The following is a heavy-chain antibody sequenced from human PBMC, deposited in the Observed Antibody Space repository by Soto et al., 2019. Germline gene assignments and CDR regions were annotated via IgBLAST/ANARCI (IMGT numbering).Heavy chain of an antibody. V-gene: IGHV4-4*02. CDR3: ARDLRWGYS. D-gene: IGHD1-26*01. Sequence: QVQLQESGPGLVKPSGTLSLTCAVSGGSISSSNWWTWVRQPPRKGLEWIGDIFHSGTTISNPSLQSRLTISVDKSKNQFSLKLTSVTAADTAVYYCARDLRWGYSWGQGTLVTVSS. J-gene: IGHJ4*02. CDR1: GGSISSSNW. CDR2: IFHSGTT.